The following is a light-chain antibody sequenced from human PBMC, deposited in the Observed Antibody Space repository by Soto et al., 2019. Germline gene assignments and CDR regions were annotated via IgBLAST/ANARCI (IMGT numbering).Light chain of an antibody. CDR1: SGSVSTNYY. J-gene: IGLJ3*02. V-gene: IGLV8-61*01. CDR2: NTN. CDR3: VLYMGNGIWM. Sequence: QTVVTQEPSFSVSPGWTVTLTCGLSSGSVSTNYYPSWYQQTPGQAPRTLIYNTNTRSSGVPDRFSGSILGNKAALTITGAQADYESDYYCVLYMGNGIWMFGGGTKLTVL.